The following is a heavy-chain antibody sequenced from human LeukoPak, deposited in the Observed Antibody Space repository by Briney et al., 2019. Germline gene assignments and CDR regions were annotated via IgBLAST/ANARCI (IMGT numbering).Heavy chain of an antibody. D-gene: IGHD3-3*01. CDR1: GGSISSSDYF. V-gene: IGHV4-39*07. CDR3: ARGPGRLRFLEWSRYYYYGMDV. J-gene: IGHJ6*02. CDR2: INHSGST. Sequence: SETLSLTCTVSGGSISSSDYFWTWIRQPPGKGLEWIGEINHSGSTNYNPSLKSRVTISVDTSKNQFSLKLSSVTAADTAVYYCARGPGRLRFLEWSRYYYYGMDVWGQGTTVTVSS.